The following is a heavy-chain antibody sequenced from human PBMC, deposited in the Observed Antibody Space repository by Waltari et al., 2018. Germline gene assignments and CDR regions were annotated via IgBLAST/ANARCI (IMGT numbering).Heavy chain of an antibody. V-gene: IGHV1-69*05. CDR3: AVSSGSYYYYYGMDV. D-gene: IGHD1-26*01. CDR2: IIPILGTA. Sequence: QVQLVQSGAEVKKPGSSVKVSCKASGGTFSSYAISWVRQAPGQGREWMGGIIPILGTANYEQKFQGRVTITTDESTSTAYMELSSLRSEDTAVYYCAVSSGSYYYYYGMDVWGQGTTVTVSS. CDR1: GGTFSSYA. J-gene: IGHJ6*02.